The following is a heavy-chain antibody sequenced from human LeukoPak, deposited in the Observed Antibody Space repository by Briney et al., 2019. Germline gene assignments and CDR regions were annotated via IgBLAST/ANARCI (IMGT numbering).Heavy chain of an antibody. J-gene: IGHJ4*02. CDR2: VDWNDDK. V-gene: IGHV2-70*20. CDR1: RFSLTSARMC. Sequence: ESGPTLVNPTQTLKLTCDVSRFSLTSARMCVSWVRQPPGKALEWLALVDWNDDKLYKTSLKARLAVSRDTSENQVILTMTNMDPADTATYHCVRDYFDSGSYLMDHWGQGTLVTVSS. D-gene: IGHD3-10*01. CDR3: VRDYFDSGSYLMDH.